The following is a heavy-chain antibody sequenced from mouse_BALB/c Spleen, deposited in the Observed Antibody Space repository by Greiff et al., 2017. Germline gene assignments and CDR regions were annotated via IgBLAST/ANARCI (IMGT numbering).Heavy chain of an antibody. D-gene: IGHD2-2*01. J-gene: IGHJ3*01. CDR2: IWGDGST. CDR1: GFSLTGYG. V-gene: IGHV2-3*01. CDR3: AKGLRRERPFAY. Sequence: QVQLQQSGPGLVAPSQSLSITCTVSGFSLTGYGVNWVRQPPGKGLEWLGMIWGDGSTNYHSALISRLSISKDNSKSQVFLKLNSLQTDDTATYYCAKGLRRERPFAYWGQGTLVTVSA.